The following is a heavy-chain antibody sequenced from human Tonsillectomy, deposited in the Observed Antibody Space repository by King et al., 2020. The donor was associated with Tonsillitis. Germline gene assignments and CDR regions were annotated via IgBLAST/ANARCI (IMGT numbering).Heavy chain of an antibody. CDR1: GYSFTSHW. Sequence: QLVQSGAVVKKPGEPLKISCKGIGYSFTSHWIAWVRQVPGKGLEWMGIIDPYDSDAKYSPSFESQVILSVDKSVSTAYLQWNSLKTSDTAIYFCARPPTYSGNYLSGAFEFWGRGTKVTVSS. CDR2: IDPYDSDA. CDR3: ARPPTYSGNYLSGAFEF. V-gene: IGHV5-51*01. D-gene: IGHD5-12*01. J-gene: IGHJ3*01.